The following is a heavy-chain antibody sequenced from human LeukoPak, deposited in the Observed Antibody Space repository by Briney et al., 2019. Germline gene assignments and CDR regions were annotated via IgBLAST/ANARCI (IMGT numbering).Heavy chain of an antibody. V-gene: IGHV3-21*01. Sequence: GGSLRLSCAASGFTFSSYTMNWVRQAPGKGLEWVSSISGSSNYIYYADSVKGRLTISRDNAKNSLYLQMNSLRAEDTAVYYCARDPTPRYCSGGSCYTHYGMDVWGQGTTVTVSS. CDR1: GFTFSSYT. CDR3: ARDPTPRYCSGGSCYTHYGMDV. D-gene: IGHD2-15*01. CDR2: ISGSSNYI. J-gene: IGHJ6*02.